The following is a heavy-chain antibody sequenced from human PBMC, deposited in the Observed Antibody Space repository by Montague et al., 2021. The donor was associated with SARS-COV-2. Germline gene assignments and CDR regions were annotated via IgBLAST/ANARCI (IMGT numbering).Heavy chain of an antibody. D-gene: IGHD6-13*01. CDR2: IDWDDDK. Sequence: PALVKPTQTLTLTCTFSGFSLSTSGMCVSWIRQPPGKALEWLARIDWDDDKYYSTPLKTRLTISKDTSKNQVVLTMTNMDPVDTATYYCARVLVAAAGSPFDPWGQGPLVTVSS. CDR3: ARVLVAAAGSPFDP. J-gene: IGHJ5*02. CDR1: GFSLSTSGMC. V-gene: IGHV2-70*11.